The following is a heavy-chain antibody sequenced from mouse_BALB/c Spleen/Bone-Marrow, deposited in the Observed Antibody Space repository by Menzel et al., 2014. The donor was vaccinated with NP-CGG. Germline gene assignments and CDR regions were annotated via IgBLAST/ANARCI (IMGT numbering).Heavy chain of an antibody. CDR3: ALLLRYYAMDY. CDR1: GSNIKDTY. D-gene: IGHD1-1*01. J-gene: IGHJ4*01. Sequence: EVQLQQSGAELVKPGASVKLSCTASGSNIKDTYMHWVKQRPEQGLEWIGRIDPANGNTKYDPKFQGKAYITGDTSSNTASLQLSSLTSEDPAVYYRALLLRYYAMDYWGQGTSVTVSS. V-gene: IGHV14-3*02. CDR2: IDPANGNT.